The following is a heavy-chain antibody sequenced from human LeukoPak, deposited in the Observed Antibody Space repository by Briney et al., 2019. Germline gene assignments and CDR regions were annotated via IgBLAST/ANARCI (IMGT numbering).Heavy chain of an antibody. J-gene: IGHJ4*02. CDR3: ARDPPYYYDSSGYYASGY. CDR2: IYYSGST. D-gene: IGHD3-22*01. V-gene: IGHV4-39*07. CDR1: GGSISSSSYY. Sequence: SETLSLTCTVSGGSISSSSYYWGWIRQPPGKGLEWIGSIYYSGSTYYNPSLKSRVTISVDTSKNQFSLKLSSVTAADTAVYYCARDPPYYYDSSGYYASGYWGQGTLVTVSS.